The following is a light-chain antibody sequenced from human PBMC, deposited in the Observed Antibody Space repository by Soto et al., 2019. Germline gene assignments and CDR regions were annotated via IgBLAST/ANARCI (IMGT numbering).Light chain of an antibody. Sequence: DIPLTQSPSTLSASVGDSVTITCRASQSIDSWLAWYQQKPGKAPKLLIYKASFLHSGVPSRFSGSGSGAEFTLSISNLQPDDFATYYCQQYTAYSWTFGQGTKVEIK. CDR3: QQYTAYSWT. CDR1: QSIDSW. V-gene: IGKV1-5*03. J-gene: IGKJ1*01. CDR2: KAS.